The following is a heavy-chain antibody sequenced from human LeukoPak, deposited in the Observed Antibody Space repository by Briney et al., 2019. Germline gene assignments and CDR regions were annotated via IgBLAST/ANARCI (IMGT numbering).Heavy chain of an antibody. CDR3: ARGDTAMVSGY. Sequence: SETLSLTCAVSGYSISSGYYWGWIRQPPGKGLEWIGSIYHSGSTYYNPSLKSRVTISVDTSKNQFSLKLSSVTAADTAVYYCARGDTAMVSGYRGQGTLVTVSS. CDR1: GYSISSGYY. V-gene: IGHV4-38-2*01. D-gene: IGHD5-18*01. CDR2: IYHSGST. J-gene: IGHJ4*02.